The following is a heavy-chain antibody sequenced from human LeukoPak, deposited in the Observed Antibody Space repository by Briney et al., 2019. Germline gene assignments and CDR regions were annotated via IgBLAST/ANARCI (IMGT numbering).Heavy chain of an antibody. CDR3: AKGLVTWDY. D-gene: IGHD3-16*02. Sequence: GGSLRLSCVASGFTFSSYAMSWVRQAPGKGLEWVSGLSGSDGSTYYADSVKGRFTISRDNSKNTLFLQMNNLRAEDTAVYYCAKGLVTWDYWGQGTLVTVSS. V-gene: IGHV3-23*01. J-gene: IGHJ4*02. CDR2: LSGSDGST. CDR1: GFTFSSYA.